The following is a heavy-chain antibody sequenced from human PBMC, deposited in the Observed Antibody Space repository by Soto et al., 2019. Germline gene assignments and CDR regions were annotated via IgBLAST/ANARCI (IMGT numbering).Heavy chain of an antibody. D-gene: IGHD3-16*02. CDR1: GGSITTTTYY. V-gene: IGHV4-39*01. J-gene: IGHJ5*02. Sequence: QVQLQESGPGLVKPSETLSLTCTVSGGSITTTTYYWGWIRQPPGKGLEWIGSIYYSGNTYYNPSLKTRVTISGDTSKSQISLKLISVTAADTAVYSCAIVDYLWGSYRLRWFDPRGQGILVTVSS. CDR3: AIVDYLWGSYRLRWFDP. CDR2: IYYSGNT.